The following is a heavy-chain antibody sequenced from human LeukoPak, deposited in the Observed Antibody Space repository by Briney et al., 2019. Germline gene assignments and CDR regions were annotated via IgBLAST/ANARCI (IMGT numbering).Heavy chain of an antibody. CDR3: ARDPDFTFGGVKDY. Sequence: GGSLRLSCAASGFAFSSYWMSWVRQAPGKGLEWVANIKQDGSEKYYVDSVKGRFTISRDNAKNSLYLQMNSLRAEDTAVYYCARDPDFTFGGVKDYWGQGTLVTVSS. CDR2: IKQDGSEK. CDR1: GFAFSSYW. D-gene: IGHD3-16*01. J-gene: IGHJ4*02. V-gene: IGHV3-7*01.